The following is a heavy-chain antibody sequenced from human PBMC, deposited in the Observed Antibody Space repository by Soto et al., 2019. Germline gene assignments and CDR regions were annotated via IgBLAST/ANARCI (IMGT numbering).Heavy chain of an antibody. D-gene: IGHD3-16*01. J-gene: IGHJ6*03. CDR2: MSYDGSKK. CDR1: GFSFSSYD. Sequence: QVQLVESGGGVVQPGRSLGLSCVGSGFSFSSYDMNWVRQAPGTGLEWVALMSYDGSKKYYGDSVRGRVTISRDNSKNTLYLQMDHLRPEDTAIYYCAKDLKPGSRWSLGGVEHCMDVWGRGTTVSVSS. CDR3: AKDLKPGSRWSLGGVEHCMDV. V-gene: IGHV3-30*18.